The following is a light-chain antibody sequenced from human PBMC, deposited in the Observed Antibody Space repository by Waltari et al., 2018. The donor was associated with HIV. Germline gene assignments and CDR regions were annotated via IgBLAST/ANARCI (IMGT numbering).Light chain of an antibody. J-gene: IGLJ3*02. CDR2: SNN. CDR1: SSNIGSNT. CDR3: AAWDDSLIGPV. Sequence: QSVLTQPPSASGTPGQRVTISCSGSSSNIGSNTVNWYQQLPGTAPKLLIDSNNQRPSGVPDRLSGSKSGTSASLAISGLQSEDEANYYCAAWDDSLIGPVFGGGTKLTVL. V-gene: IGLV1-44*01.